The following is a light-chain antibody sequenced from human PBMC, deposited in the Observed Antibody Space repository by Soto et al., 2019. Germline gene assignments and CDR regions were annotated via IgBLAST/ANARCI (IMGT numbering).Light chain of an antibody. V-gene: IGLV2-23*01. J-gene: IGLJ2*01. CDR1: SSDVGRYNL. CDR2: EGT. Sequence: QSALTQPASVSGSPGQSTTISCTGTSSDVGRYNLVSWYQQHPGKAPKLMIYEGTERPSGVSNRFSASKSANTASLTISGLQAEDEAHYHCSSYAGSGTFVFGGGTKLTVL. CDR3: SSYAGSGTFV.